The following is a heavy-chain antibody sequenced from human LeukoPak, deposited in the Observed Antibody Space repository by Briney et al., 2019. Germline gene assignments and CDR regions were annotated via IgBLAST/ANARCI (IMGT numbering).Heavy chain of an antibody. CDR1: GGSLSTYY. V-gene: IGHV4-59*08. CDR3: ARHANYYDSSGFYQYFDY. D-gene: IGHD3-22*01. Sequence: SETLSLTCTVSGGSLSTYYWSWIRQPPGKGLEWIGYIYYSGTTNYNPSLRSRVTISVDTSKNQFSLKLNSVTAADTAVYYCARHANYYDSSGFYQYFDYWGQGTLVTVSS. J-gene: IGHJ4*02. CDR2: IYYSGTT.